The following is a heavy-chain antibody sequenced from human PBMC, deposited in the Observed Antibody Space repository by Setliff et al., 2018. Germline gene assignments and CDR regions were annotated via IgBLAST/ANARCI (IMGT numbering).Heavy chain of an antibody. J-gene: IGHJ6*03. CDR2: INAGIGNT. D-gene: IGHD4-17*01. CDR1: GYTFTSYA. CDR3: ARGATVVIYYYMDV. V-gene: IGHV1-3*01. Sequence: ASVKVSCKASGYTFTSYAMHWVRQAPGQRLEWMGWINAGIGNTKYSQKFQGRVTITRDTSASTAYMELSSLRSEDTAVYYCARGATVVIYYYMDVWGKGTTVTVSS.